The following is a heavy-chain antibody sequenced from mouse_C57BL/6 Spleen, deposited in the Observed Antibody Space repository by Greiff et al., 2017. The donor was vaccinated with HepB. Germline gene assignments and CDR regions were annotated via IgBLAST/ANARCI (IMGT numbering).Heavy chain of an antibody. V-gene: IGHV5-4*01. CDR1: GFTFSSYA. J-gene: IGHJ4*01. Sequence: EVKVVESGGGLVKPGGSLKLSCAASGFTFSSYAMSWVRQTPEKRLEWVATISDGGSYTYYPDNVKGRFTISRDNAKNNLYLQMSHLKSEDTAMYYCARDRGVARMDYWGQGTSVTVSS. CDR3: ARDRGVARMDY. CDR2: ISDGGSYT. D-gene: IGHD1-1*02.